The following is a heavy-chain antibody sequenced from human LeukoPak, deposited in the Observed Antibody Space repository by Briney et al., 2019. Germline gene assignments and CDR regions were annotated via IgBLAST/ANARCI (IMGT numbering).Heavy chain of an antibody. D-gene: IGHD6-19*01. CDR2: IRYDGTNK. J-gene: IGHJ4*02. Sequence: GGSLRLSCAASGFTFNSYGMHWVRQAPGKGLEWVTFIRYDGTNKYYADSVEGRFTISRDNSKSTLHLRMNSLRAEDTAVYYCAKEFRSGWYVFDYWGQGTLVTVSS. V-gene: IGHV3-30*02. CDR1: GFTFNSYG. CDR3: AKEFRSGWYVFDY.